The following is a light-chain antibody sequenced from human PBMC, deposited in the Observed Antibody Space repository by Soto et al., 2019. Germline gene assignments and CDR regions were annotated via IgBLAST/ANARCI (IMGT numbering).Light chain of an antibody. CDR2: WAS. CDR1: QSVLYTSNNKNY. J-gene: IGKJ1*01. Sequence: DIMMTQSPDSLAVSLGERATINCKSSQSVLYTSNNKNYLAWYQQKPGQSPKLLIYWASTRESGVPDRFSGSGSGADFTLSISGLQAEDVAVYYCQQYYVGPPTFGQGTKVDI. V-gene: IGKV4-1*01. CDR3: QQYYVGPPT.